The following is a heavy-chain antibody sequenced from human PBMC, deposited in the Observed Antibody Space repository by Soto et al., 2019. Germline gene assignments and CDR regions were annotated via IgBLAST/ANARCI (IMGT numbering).Heavy chain of an antibody. J-gene: IGHJ4*01. CDR1: GGSITSGDYY. Sequence: SETLALTCTVSGGSITSGDYYWSWIRQPPGKVLEWIGYIYYSGSTYYNPSLKSRITMSADTSKNQLSLNLSSVTAADTAMYYCAAGPPLEQQFDYWGHGTLVTVSS. CDR2: IYYSGST. D-gene: IGHD3-3*01. CDR3: AAGPPLEQQFDY. V-gene: IGHV4-30-4*01.